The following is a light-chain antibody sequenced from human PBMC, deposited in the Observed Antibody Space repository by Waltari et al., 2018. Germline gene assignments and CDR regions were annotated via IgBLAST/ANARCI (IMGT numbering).Light chain of an antibody. CDR1: QSVLYSSNNKNY. CDR3: QQYYSAPLT. Sequence: DIVMMQSPDSLAVSLGERATINCKSSQSVLYSSNNKNYLAWYQQKPGQPPKLLIYWASTRESGVPDRFSGSGSGTDFTLTISSLQAEDVAVYYCQQYYSAPLTFGGGTKVEIK. J-gene: IGKJ4*01. V-gene: IGKV4-1*01. CDR2: WAS.